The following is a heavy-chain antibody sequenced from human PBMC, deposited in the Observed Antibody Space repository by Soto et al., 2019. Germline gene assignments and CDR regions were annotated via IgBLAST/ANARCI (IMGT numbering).Heavy chain of an antibody. CDR2: ISAYNGNT. Sequence: QVQLVQSGAEVKKPGASVKVSCKASGYTFTSYGISWVRQAPGQGLEWMGWISAYNGNTNYAQKLQGRVTMTTDTSTSTAYMELRSLRSDDTAVYYRASLKSTPLMGYYSYGMDVWGQGTTVTVSS. D-gene: IGHD3-10*01. CDR1: GYTFTSYG. J-gene: IGHJ6*02. CDR3: ASLKSTPLMGYYSYGMDV. V-gene: IGHV1-18*04.